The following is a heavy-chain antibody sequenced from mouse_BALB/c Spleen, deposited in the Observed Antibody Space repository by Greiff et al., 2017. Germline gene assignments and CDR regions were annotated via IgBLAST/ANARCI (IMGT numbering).Heavy chain of an antibody. Sequence: EVKLMESGGGLVQPGGSRKLSCAASGFTFSSFGMHWVRQAPEKGLEWVAYISSGSSTIYYADTVKGRFTISRDNPKNTLFLQMTSLRSEDTAMYYCARCDYDGGYAMDYRGQGTSVTVSS. CDR2: ISSGSSTI. J-gene: IGHJ4*01. CDR1: GFTFSSFG. CDR3: ARCDYDGGYAMDY. V-gene: IGHV5-17*02. D-gene: IGHD2-4*01.